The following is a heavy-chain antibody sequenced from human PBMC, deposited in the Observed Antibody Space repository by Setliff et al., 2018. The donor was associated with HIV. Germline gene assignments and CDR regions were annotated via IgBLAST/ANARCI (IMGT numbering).Heavy chain of an antibody. Sequence: SSETLSLTCTVSGASISSHNYYWGWIRQSLGKGLEWIASIRSSGDTYYNPSLQSRVIISVDTSNNQSSLKLTSVTAADAAVYYCTIPASGLAANWGRGTQVTVSS. V-gene: IGHV4-39*01. J-gene: IGHJ4*02. CDR2: IRSSGDT. CDR3: TIPASGLAAN. CDR1: GASISSHNYY. D-gene: IGHD6-25*01.